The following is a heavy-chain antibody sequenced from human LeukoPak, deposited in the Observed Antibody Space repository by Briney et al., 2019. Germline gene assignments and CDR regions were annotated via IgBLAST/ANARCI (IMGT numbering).Heavy chain of an antibody. V-gene: IGHV3-15*01. CDR2: IKSKTDGGTT. D-gene: IGHD3-16*01. J-gene: IGHJ4*02. CDR1: GLTFSNAW. Sequence: GGSLRLSCAASGLTFSNAWMSWVRQAPGKGLEWVGRIKSKTDGGTTEYAAPVKGRFTISRDDSKKTLYLEMNSLETEDTAIYYCNTDYNYGENTRFGYWGQGTLVTVSS. CDR3: NTDYNYGENTRFGY.